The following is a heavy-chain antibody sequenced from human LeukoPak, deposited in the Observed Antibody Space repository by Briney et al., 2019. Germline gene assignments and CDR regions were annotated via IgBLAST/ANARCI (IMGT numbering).Heavy chain of an antibody. V-gene: IGHV3-23*01. J-gene: IGHJ4*02. CDR3: AKGRGIVVVTGPDY. CDR1: GFTFSSYA. CDR2: INGSGGSI. Sequence: GGSLRLSCAASGFTFSSYAMNWVRQAPGKGLEWVSGINGSGGSIYYADSVKGRFTISRDNSKNTLYLQMNNLRAEDTAVYYCAKGRGIVVVTGPDYWGQGTLVTVSS. D-gene: IGHD2-21*02.